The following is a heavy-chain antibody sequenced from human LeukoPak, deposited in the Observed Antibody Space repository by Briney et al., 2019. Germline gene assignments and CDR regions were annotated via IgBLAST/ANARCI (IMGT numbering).Heavy chain of an antibody. CDR3: ARAFSGSWLEARWFDP. CDR2: IYYSGST. D-gene: IGHD6-13*01. Sequence: SETLSLTCTVSGGSVSSGSYYWSWIRQPPGKGLEWIGYIYYSGSTNYNPSLKSRVTISVDTSKNQFSLKLSSVTAADTAVYYCARAFSGSWLEARWFDPWGQGTLVTVSS. CDR1: GGSVSSGSYY. J-gene: IGHJ5*02. V-gene: IGHV4-61*01.